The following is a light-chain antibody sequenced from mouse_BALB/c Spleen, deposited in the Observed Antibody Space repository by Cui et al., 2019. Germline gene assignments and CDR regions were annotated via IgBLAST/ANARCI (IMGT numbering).Light chain of an antibody. V-gene: IGKV8-21*01. CDR3: KQSYNLYT. CDR1: QSLLNSRTRKNY. J-gene: IGKJ2*01. CDR2: WAS. Sequence: DIVMSQSPSSLAASSGEKVIMSCKSSQSLLNSRTRKNYLAWYQQKPRQSPNLLIYWASTRESGVPDRFTGSGSGTDFTLTISSVQAEDLAVYYCKQSYNLYTFGGGTKLEIK.